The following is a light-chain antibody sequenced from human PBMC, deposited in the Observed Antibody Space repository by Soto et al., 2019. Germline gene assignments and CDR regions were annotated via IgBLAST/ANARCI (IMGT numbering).Light chain of an antibody. CDR3: QQYYGSSWT. Sequence: DIQMTQSPSTLSASVGDRVTITCRASQSINIWLAWYQQKSGKAPNLLIYKASTLESGVPSRFSGSGSGTDFTLTISSLQPDDFATDYCQQYYGSSWTFGQGTKVEIK. J-gene: IGKJ1*01. CDR2: KAS. V-gene: IGKV1-5*03. CDR1: QSINIW.